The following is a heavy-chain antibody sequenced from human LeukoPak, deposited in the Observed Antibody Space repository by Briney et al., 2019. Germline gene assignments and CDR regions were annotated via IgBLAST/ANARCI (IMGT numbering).Heavy chain of an antibody. V-gene: IGHV4-59*08. Sequence: SETLSLTCTVSGGSISSYYWSWIRQPPGKGLEWIGYIYYSGSTNYNPSLKSRVTISVDTSKNQFSLKLSSVTAADTAVYYCARVRFGDSRLRRGYFDLWGRGTLVTVSS. D-gene: IGHD4-17*01. CDR3: ARVRFGDSRLRRGYFDL. CDR1: GGSISSYY. J-gene: IGHJ2*01. CDR2: IYYSGST.